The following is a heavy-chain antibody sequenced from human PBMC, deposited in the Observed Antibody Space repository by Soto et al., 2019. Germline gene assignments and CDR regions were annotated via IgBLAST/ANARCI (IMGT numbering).Heavy chain of an antibody. Sequence: QVQLVQSGAEVKKPGASVKVSCKASGYTFTSYGISWVRQAPGQGLEWMGWISAYNGNTNYAQKLQGRVTMTTDTSTSTAYMELRSLRSDDTAVYYCARVRTMIVVVINHHGLDPWGQGTLVTVSS. D-gene: IGHD3-22*01. J-gene: IGHJ5*02. V-gene: IGHV1-18*01. CDR3: ARVRTMIVVVINHHGLDP. CDR2: ISAYNGNT. CDR1: GYTFTSYG.